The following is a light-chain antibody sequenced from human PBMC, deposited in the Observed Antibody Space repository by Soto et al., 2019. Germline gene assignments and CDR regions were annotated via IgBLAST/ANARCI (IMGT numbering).Light chain of an antibody. CDR2: DVS. CDR1: QSVSNF. J-gene: IGKJ4*01. Sequence: EIALTQSPATLSLSPGERSILSCRTSQSVSNFLAWYQQKPGQAPRLLIFDVSTRATGVPPRFSGSGSGTDFTLTIIGLEPEDFAIYYCQQRSNWPRTFGGGTKVDIK. V-gene: IGKV3-11*01. CDR3: QQRSNWPRT.